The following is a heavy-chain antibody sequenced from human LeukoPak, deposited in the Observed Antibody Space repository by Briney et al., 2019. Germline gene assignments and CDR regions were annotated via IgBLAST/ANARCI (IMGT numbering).Heavy chain of an antibody. Sequence: PSETLSLTCTVSGDSISGFYWSWIRQPPGKGLEWLGYIYYSGTTNYNPSLKSRLTISVDTSKNQFSLKLSSVTAADTAVYYCARATYCSGGSCYHGAGYYYVDVWGKGTTVTVSS. CDR2: IYYSGTT. V-gene: IGHV4-59*01. J-gene: IGHJ6*03. D-gene: IGHD2-15*01. CDR1: GDSISGFY. CDR3: ARATYCSGGSCYHGAGYYYVDV.